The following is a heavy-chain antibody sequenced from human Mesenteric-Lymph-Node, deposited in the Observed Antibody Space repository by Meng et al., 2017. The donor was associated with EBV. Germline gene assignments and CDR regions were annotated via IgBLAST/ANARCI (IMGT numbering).Heavy chain of an antibody. Sequence: QISLKESGPTLVKPTQTLMLTCTFPGFSLSTNGVGVGWIRQPPGKPLEWLALVYWDDDKRYSPSLTSRLAITKDTSKNQVVLIMTNMDPVDTATYYCARRPTPYGDYITFDYWGQGTLVTVSS. CDR3: ARRPTPYGDYITFDY. J-gene: IGHJ4*02. V-gene: IGHV2-5*02. CDR2: VYWDDDK. CDR1: GFSLSTNGVG. D-gene: IGHD4-17*01.